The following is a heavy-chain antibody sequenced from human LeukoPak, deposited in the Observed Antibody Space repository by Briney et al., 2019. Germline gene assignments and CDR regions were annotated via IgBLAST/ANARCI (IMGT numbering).Heavy chain of an antibody. CDR2: INHSGST. CDR1: GFTFSSYA. J-gene: IGHJ4*02. V-gene: IGHV4-34*08. Sequence: PGGSLRLSCAASGFTFSSYAMSWVRQPPGKGLEWIGEINHSGSTNYNPSLKSRVTISVDTSKNQFSLKLSSVTAADTAVYYCAQLGNDYWGQGTLVTVSS. D-gene: IGHD6-13*01. CDR3: AQLGNDY.